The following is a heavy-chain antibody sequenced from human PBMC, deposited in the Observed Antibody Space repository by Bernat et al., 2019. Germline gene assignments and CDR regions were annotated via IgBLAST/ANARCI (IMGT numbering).Heavy chain of an antibody. CDR1: GFSVSTNH. Sequence: EVQLVESGGGLVQPGGSLRLSCTASGFSVSTNHVSWVRQAPGKGLECVSVIYGGGRTYYADSVKDRFTISRDSSKNTVSLLINSLRDEDTAMYCCTGYGGNSVWGQGTLVTVSS. D-gene: IGHD4-23*01. CDR3: TGYGGNSV. V-gene: IGHV3-66*01. J-gene: IGHJ4*02. CDR2: IYGGGRT.